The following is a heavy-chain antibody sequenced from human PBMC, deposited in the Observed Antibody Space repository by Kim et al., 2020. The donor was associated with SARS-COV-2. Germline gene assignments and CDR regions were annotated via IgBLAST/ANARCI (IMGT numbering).Heavy chain of an antibody. CDR1: GSSISSYY. Sequence: SETLSLTCTVSGSSISSYYWSWIRQPPGKGLEWIGYIYYSGSTNYNLSLKSRVTISVDTSKNQFSLKLSSVTAADTAVYYCARDSNGDYSRWLDPWCQG. CDR3: ARDSNGDYSRWLDP. V-gene: IGHV4-59*13. D-gene: IGHD4-17*01. CDR2: IYYSGST. J-gene: IGHJ5*02.